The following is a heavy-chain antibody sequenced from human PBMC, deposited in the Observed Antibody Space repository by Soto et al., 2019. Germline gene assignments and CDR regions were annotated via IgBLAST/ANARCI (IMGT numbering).Heavy chain of an antibody. J-gene: IGHJ5*02. D-gene: IGHD3-3*01. CDR3: AGQIFGGANWFDP. Sequence: QVQLQESGPGLVKPSQTLSLTCTVSGGSISSGGYYWSWIRQHPGKGLEWIGYIYYSGSTYYNPSLKSRVTISVDTSKNPFSLKLSSVTAADTAVYYCAGQIFGGANWFDPWGQGTLVTVSS. CDR1: GGSISSGGYY. V-gene: IGHV4-31*03. CDR2: IYYSGST.